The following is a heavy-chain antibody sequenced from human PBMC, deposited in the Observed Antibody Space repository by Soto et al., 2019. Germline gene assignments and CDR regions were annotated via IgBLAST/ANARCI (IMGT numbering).Heavy chain of an antibody. CDR3: ARGGVLRKSEYYYYYGMDV. D-gene: IGHD1-26*01. Sequence: QVQLVESGGGVVQPGRSLKLSCAASGFTFSSYAMHWVRQAPGKGLEWVAVISYDGSNKYYADSVKGRFTISRDNSKNTLYLQMNSLEAEDTAVYYCARGGVLRKSEYYYYYGMDVWGQGTTVTVSS. CDR1: GFTFSSYA. V-gene: IGHV3-30-3*01. J-gene: IGHJ6*02. CDR2: ISYDGSNK.